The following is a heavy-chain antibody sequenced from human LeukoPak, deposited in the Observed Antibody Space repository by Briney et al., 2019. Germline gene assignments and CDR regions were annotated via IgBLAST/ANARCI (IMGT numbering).Heavy chain of an antibody. CDR2: IYTSGST. Sequence: SETLSLTCTVSGGSISSGSYYWSWIRQPAGKGLEWIGRIYTSGSTNYNPSLKSRVTISVDTSKNQFSLKLSSVTAADTAVYYCARDAGGVTMVRGVIITENWFDPWGQGTLVTVSS. J-gene: IGHJ5*02. CDR3: ARDAGGVTMVRGVIITENWFDP. CDR1: GGSISSGSYY. V-gene: IGHV4-61*02. D-gene: IGHD3-10*01.